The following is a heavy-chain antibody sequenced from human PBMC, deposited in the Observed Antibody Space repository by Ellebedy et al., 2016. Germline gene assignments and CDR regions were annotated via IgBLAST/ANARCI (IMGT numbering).Heavy chain of an antibody. CDR3: RQGHYSHY. Sequence: GGSLRLXCVASGFTFRNFFMSWVRQAPGGGLEWVATISGAGGDSYFADSVRGRFTTSRDNSANTLYLQMSSLRPEDTALYYCRQGHYSHYWGQGTLVTVSS. CDR2: ISGAGGDS. CDR1: GFTFRNFF. V-gene: IGHV3-23*01. J-gene: IGHJ4*02. D-gene: IGHD2-21*01.